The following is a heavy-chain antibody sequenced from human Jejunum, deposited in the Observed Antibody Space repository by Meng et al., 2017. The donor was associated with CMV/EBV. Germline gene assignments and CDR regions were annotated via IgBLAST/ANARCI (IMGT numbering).Heavy chain of an antibody. CDR1: GYTFTNYA. CDR2: INPGNGHT. CDR3: ARHWNGQGETVYFDY. J-gene: IGHJ4*02. D-gene: IGHD1-1*01. Sequence: SGYTFTNYAIHWVRQAPGQRFEWMGWINPGNGHTYYSQKFEGRLTIARDTSAGTAYMDLSTLRSEDTAVYCCARHWNGQGETVYFDYWGQGTLVTVSS. V-gene: IGHV1-3*01.